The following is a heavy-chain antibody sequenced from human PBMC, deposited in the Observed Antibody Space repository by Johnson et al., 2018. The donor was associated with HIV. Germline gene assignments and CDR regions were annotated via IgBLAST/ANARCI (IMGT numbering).Heavy chain of an antibody. CDR1: GFTFSSYG. Sequence: VQLVESGGGLVQPGGSLRLSCAASGFTFSSYGMHWVRQAPGKGLEWVANIKQDGSEKYYVDSVKVRFTISRDNAENSLYLQMNSLRAEDTAMYYCASYVDDPGHVSMIPGGAFDVWGQGTMVTVSS. V-gene: IGHV3-7*01. J-gene: IGHJ3*01. CDR2: IKQDGSEK. D-gene: IGHD3-22*01. CDR3: ASYVDDPGHVSMIPGGAFDV.